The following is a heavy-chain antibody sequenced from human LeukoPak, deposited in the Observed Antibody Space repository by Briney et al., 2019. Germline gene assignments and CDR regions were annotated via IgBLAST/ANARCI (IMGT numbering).Heavy chain of an antibody. CDR3: ARGSGHYYYDGLDV. CDR2: IYYSGTT. CDR1: CGFISNWN. V-gene: IGHV4-59*01. Sequence: SETLSLTYAAACGFISNWNWSAIRQPPWKGLEWIGHIYYSGTTSGNTNYNPSLKSRVTISIDTAKSQFSLQVRFVTAADTAVYYCARGSGHYYYDGLDVWGQGTTVAVSS. D-gene: IGHD7-27*01. J-gene: IGHJ6*02.